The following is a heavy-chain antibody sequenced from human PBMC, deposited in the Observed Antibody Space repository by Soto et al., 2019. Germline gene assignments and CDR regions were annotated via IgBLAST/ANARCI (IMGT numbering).Heavy chain of an antibody. CDR2: ISGHNGNT. Sequence: APAKVACKASGDSVTSYGISWVRQAPGQGPEWMGWISGHNGNTKSSQKFQDRVIITRDTSASTAYMDLSSLRSEDTVVYYCARGIATGQLDPWGQGTLVTVSS. D-gene: IGHD2-15*01. CDR3: ARGIATGQLDP. V-gene: IGHV1-18*04. J-gene: IGHJ5*02. CDR1: GDSVTSYG.